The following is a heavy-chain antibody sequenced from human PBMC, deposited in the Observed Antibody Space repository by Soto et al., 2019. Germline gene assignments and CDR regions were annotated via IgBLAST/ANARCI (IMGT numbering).Heavy chain of an antibody. D-gene: IGHD1-26*01. J-gene: IGHJ4*02. V-gene: IGHV1-18*01. CDR1: GYTFTSYG. CDR2: ISANNGNT. Sequence: QVQLVQSGAEVKKPGASVKVSCKASGYTFTSYGISWVRQAPGQGLEWMGWISANNGNTNYAQKLQGRVTMTTDTSTSTVYRELRSRRSDDTAVYYCARDRGSYALDYWGQGTLGTVSS. CDR3: ARDRGSYALDY.